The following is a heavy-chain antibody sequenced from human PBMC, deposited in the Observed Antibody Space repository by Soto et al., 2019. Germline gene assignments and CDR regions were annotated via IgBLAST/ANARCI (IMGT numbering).Heavy chain of an antibody. CDR3: ARAGAEYDFWSGYLRDWYFDL. CDR2: IIPIFGTA. CDR1: GGTFSSYA. V-gene: IGHV1-69*01. D-gene: IGHD3-3*01. J-gene: IGHJ2*01. Sequence: QVQLVQSGAEVKKPGSSVKVSCKASGGTFSSYAISWVRQAPGQGLEWMGGIIPIFGTANYAQKFQGRVTTTADESTSTAYMELSSLRSEDTAVYYCARAGAEYDFWSGYLRDWYFDLWCRGTLVTVSS.